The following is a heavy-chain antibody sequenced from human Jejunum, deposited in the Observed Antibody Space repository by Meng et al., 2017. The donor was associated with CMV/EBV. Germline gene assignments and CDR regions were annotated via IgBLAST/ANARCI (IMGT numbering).Heavy chain of an antibody. J-gene: IGHJ6*02. Sequence: WVRQAPGQGLRWMGEIIPNLGSSRYAQKFQGRVTITTDAFTSTAYMGVSGLTSEDTAVYYCARPHRAYYDVLTGHYPHYPLDVWGQGTTVTVSS. CDR3: ARPHRAYYDVLTGHYPHYPLDV. CDR2: IIPNLGSS. D-gene: IGHD3-9*01. V-gene: IGHV1-69*16.